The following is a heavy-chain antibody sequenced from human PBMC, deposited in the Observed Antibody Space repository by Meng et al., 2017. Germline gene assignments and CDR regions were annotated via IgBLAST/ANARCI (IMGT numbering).Heavy chain of an antibody. J-gene: IGHJ6*02. CDR2: INSDGSST. CDR3: ARTYYYDSSGYYYYGMDV. D-gene: IGHD3-22*01. V-gene: IGHV3-74*01. CDR1: GFTFSSYW. Sequence: GESLKISCAASGFTFSSYWMNWVRQAPGKGLVWVSRINSDGSSTSYADSVKGRFTISRDNAKNTLYLQMNSLRAEDTAVYYCARTYYYDSSGYYYYGMDVWARGPS.